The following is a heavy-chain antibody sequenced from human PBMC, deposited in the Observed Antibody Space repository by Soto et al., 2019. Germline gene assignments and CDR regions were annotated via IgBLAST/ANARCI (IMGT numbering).Heavy chain of an antibody. D-gene: IGHD2-15*01. V-gene: IGHV3-73*01. J-gene: IGHJ3*02. CDR1: GFTFSGSA. CDR3: TRRTPNCSGGNCYDAFDI. CDR2: VRSKANNYAT. Sequence: EVQLVESGGGLVQPGGSLKLSCAASGFTFSGSAMHWVRQASGKGLEWVGRVRSKANNYATAYAASVEGRFTISRDDSKNTAYLQMNSLKTEDTAVYYCTRRTPNCSGGNCYDAFDIWGHGTMVTVSS.